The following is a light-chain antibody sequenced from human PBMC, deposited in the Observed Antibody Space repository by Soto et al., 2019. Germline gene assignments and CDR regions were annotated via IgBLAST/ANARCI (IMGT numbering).Light chain of an antibody. V-gene: IGKV3-20*01. J-gene: IGKJ1*01. Sequence: EIVLTQSPGTLSLSPGERATLSCRASQSVSSSYLAWYQQKPGQAPRLLIYGASNRATGIPDRFSGSGSGTAFTLTISRLEPEDFAVYYCQQYGTSSWTFGQGTKVEIK. CDR2: GAS. CDR1: QSVSSSY. CDR3: QQYGTSSWT.